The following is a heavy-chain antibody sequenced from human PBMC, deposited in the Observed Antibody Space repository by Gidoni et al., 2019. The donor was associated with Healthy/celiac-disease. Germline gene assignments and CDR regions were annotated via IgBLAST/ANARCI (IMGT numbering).Heavy chain of an antibody. Sequence: QVQLVESGGGVVQPGRSLRLSCEASGFTFRSDGMHWVRQAPGKGLEWVAVIWYDGSNKYYADSVKGRFTISRDNSKNTLYLQMNSLRAEDTAVYYCARDRVWFGELLNNWFDPWGQGTLVTVSS. CDR2: IWYDGSNK. CDR3: ARDRVWFGELLNNWFDP. CDR1: GFTFRSDG. J-gene: IGHJ5*02. D-gene: IGHD3-10*01. V-gene: IGHV3-33*01.